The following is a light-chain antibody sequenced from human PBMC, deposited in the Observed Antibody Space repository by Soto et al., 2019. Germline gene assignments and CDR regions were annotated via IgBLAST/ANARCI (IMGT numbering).Light chain of an antibody. CDR1: QSVSNNY. CDR3: QQYGTSPWT. Sequence: EIVLTQSPGTLSLSPGERATLSCRASQSVSNNYLAWYHQKPGRAPRLVIYGASSRATGIPDRFSGSGSGGRFHPHIHRPEPEDFAVYYCQQYGTSPWTFGQGTRVEIK. V-gene: IGKV3-20*01. CDR2: GAS. J-gene: IGKJ1*01.